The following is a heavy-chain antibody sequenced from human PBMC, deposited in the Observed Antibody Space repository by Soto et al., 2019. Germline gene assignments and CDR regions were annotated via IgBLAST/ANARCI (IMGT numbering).Heavy chain of an antibody. J-gene: IGHJ5*02. D-gene: IGHD6-13*01. CDR2: INHSGST. CDR3: ATHGIAEAGRSGGWLDP. CDR1: GGSFSGYY. Sequence: PSETLSLTCAVYGGSFSGYYWSWIRQPPGKGLEWIGEINHSGSTNYNPSLKSRVTISVDTSKNQFSLKLSSVTAADTAVYYCATHGIAEAGRSGGWLDPWGQGTLVTVYS. V-gene: IGHV4-34*01.